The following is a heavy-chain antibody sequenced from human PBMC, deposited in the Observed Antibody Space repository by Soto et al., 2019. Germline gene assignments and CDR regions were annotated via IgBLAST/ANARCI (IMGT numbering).Heavy chain of an antibody. CDR1: GFAFSDYG. Sequence: EVQLVESGGGLVQPGGSLTLSCAASGFAFSDYGMMWVRQAPGKGLECISFICGTTIYYADSVRGRFTISIDNAKHSLSLQMNNPRAEDTAVYYCARDRGSMATVDTMRGYWGQGVLVTVSS. CDR2: ICGTTI. V-gene: IGHV3-48*01. CDR3: ARDRGSMATVDTMRGY. J-gene: IGHJ4*02. D-gene: IGHD5-12*01.